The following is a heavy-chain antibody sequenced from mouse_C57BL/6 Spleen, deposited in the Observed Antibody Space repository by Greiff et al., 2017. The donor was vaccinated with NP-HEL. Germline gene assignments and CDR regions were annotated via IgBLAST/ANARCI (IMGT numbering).Heavy chain of an antibody. CDR3: ARGGLRAYYFDY. J-gene: IGHJ2*01. Sequence: EVKLVESGPELVKPGASVKISCKASGYSFTDYNMNWVKQSNGKSLEWIGVINPNYGTTSYNQKFKGKATLTVDQSSSTAYMQLNSLTSEDSAVYYCARGGLRAYYFDYWGQGTTLTVSS. CDR2: INPNYGTT. D-gene: IGHD2-4*01. V-gene: IGHV1-39*01. CDR1: GYSFTDYN.